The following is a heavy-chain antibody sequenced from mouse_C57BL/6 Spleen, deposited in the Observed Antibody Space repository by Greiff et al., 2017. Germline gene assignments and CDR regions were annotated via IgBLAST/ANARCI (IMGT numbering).Heavy chain of an antibody. CDR2: ILPGSGST. D-gene: IGHD3-1*01. CDR1: GYTFTGYW. Sequence: QVQLQQSGAELMKPGASVKLSCKATGYTFTGYWIEWVKQRPGHGLEWIGEILPGSGSTNYNEKLNGKGTFTAHTSSSTVSMQLSSLTTADSAIFSCARGRASDYWGQGTTLTVCS. V-gene: IGHV1-9*01. CDR3: ARGRASDY. J-gene: IGHJ2*01.